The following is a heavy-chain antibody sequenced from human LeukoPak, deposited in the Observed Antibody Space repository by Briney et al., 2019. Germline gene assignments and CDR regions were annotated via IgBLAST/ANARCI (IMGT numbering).Heavy chain of an antibody. V-gene: IGHV3-7*01. CDR3: ARDRKKYYDFWSGYYPDAFDI. CDR1: GFTFSSYW. J-gene: IGHJ3*02. Sequence: PGGSLRLSCAVSGFTFSSYWMGWVRQAPGKGLAWVANINQDESSKYYEDSVKGRFTISRDNAKNSLYLQMNSLRAEDTAVYYCARDRKKYYDFWSGYYPDAFDIWGQGTMVTVSS. D-gene: IGHD3-3*01. CDR2: INQDESSK.